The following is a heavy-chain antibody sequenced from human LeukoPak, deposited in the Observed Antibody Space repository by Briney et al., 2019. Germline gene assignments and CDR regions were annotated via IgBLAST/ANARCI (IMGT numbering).Heavy chain of an antibody. Sequence: PGGSLRLSCAASGFTFKIYSMNWVRQAPGKGREWVSSISTSSSHMYYADSVKGRFTISRDNAKNSLYLQMNTLRAEDTAVYYCARDDTSAHFFDYWGQGTLVTVSS. CDR2: ISTSSSHM. J-gene: IGHJ4*02. V-gene: IGHV3-21*01. CDR1: GFTFKIYS. D-gene: IGHD3-10*01. CDR3: ARDDTSAHFFDY.